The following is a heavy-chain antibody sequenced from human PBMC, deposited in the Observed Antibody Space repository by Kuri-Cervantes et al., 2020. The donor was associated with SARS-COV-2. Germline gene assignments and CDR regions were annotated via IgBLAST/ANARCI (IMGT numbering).Heavy chain of an antibody. Sequence: SVKVSCKASGYTFTGYFIHWVRQAPGQGLEWMGGIIPIFGTANYAQKFQGRVTITADESTSTAYMELSSLRSEDTAVYYCARDTWRSPAAITGSIDPWGQGTLVTVSS. J-gene: IGHJ5*02. V-gene: IGHV1-69*13. CDR1: GYTFTGYF. D-gene: IGHD2-2*01. CDR2: IIPIFGTA. CDR3: ARDTWRSPAAITGSIDP.